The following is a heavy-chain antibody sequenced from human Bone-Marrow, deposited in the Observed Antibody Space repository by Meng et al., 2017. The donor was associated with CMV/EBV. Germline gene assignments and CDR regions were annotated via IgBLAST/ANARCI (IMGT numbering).Heavy chain of an antibody. CDR1: GFTFSSYG. CDR2: IKQDGSEK. D-gene: IGHD2-2*01. J-gene: IGHJ4*02. Sequence: GGSLRLSCVTSGFTFSSYGMHWVRQAPGKGLEWVANIKQDGSEKYYVDSVKGRFTISRDNAKNSLYLQMNSLRAEDTAVYYCASRYCSSTSCYRPYYFDYWGQGTLVTVSS. V-gene: IGHV3-7*01. CDR3: ASRYCSSTSCYRPYYFDY.